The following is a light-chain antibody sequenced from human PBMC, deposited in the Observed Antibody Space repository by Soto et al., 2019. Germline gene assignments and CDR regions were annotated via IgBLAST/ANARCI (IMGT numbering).Light chain of an antibody. Sequence: ALTQPASVSGSPGQSITISCTGTSSDVGSYNLVSWYQQHPGNAPKLMIYEGSKRPSGVSNRFFGSKSGNTASLTISGLQAEDEADYYCCSFARGSTLVFGGGTKLTVL. V-gene: IGLV2-23*01. CDR2: EGS. J-gene: IGLJ3*02. CDR3: CSFARGSTLV. CDR1: SSDVGSYNL.